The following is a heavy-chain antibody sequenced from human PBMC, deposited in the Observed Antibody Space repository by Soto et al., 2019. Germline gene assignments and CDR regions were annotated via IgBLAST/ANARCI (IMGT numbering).Heavy chain of an antibody. J-gene: IGHJ4*02. CDR3: AKEQLERHFGFDY. CDR2: ISYDGSNK. CDR1: GFTFSSYG. Sequence: GGSLRLSCAASGFTFSSYGMHWVRQAPGKGLEWVALISYDGSNKYYADSVKGRFTISRDNSKNTLYLQMASLRAEDTAVYYCAKEQLERHFGFDYWGQGALVTVSS. V-gene: IGHV3-30*18. D-gene: IGHD1-1*01.